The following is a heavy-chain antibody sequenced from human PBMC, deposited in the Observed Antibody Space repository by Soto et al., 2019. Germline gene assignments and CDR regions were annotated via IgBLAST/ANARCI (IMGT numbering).Heavy chain of an antibody. Sequence: GGALLLPCSASGFTFNSFSMHRVRPAPGKGREWVPRIAFDRSNIGYAASVKGRFTHSRDNSKNTLLLQMNSLRAEDPAVYYGAKNRLGKSPSAIESWGQATRVSVSS. CDR2: IAFDRSNI. J-gene: IGHJ4*02. CDR3: AKNRLGKSPSAIES. D-gene: IGHD6-13*01. V-gene: IGHV3-30*18. CDR1: GFTFNSFS.